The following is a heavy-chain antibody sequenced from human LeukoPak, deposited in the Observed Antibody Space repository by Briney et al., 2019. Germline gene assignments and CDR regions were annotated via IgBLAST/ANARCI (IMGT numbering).Heavy chain of an antibody. Sequence: PGGSLRLSCAASGFTFSSYWMIWVRQAPGKGLEWVANIQQDGSEKYYVNSVKGRFTISRDNAKNSLYLQMNSLRAEDTAVYYCARNPPRYFNWGQGTLVTVSS. CDR2: IQQDGSEK. CDR1: GFTFSSYW. CDR3: ARNPPRYFN. V-gene: IGHV3-7*05. D-gene: IGHD1-26*01. J-gene: IGHJ4*02.